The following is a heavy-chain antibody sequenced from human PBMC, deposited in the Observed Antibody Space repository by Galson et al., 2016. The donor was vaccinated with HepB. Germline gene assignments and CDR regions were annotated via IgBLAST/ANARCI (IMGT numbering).Heavy chain of an antibody. Sequence: QSGAEVKKPGESLKISCKSSGYTFTSYWIGWVRQMPGKGLEWMGIIYPGDSYSRYSPSFHGQITISADRFISTAYLQWSSLEASDTAMYYCARLNVMGPTGQVADVFDIWGRGTMVTVSS. D-gene: IGHD1-26*01. V-gene: IGHV5-51*01. J-gene: IGHJ3*02. CDR3: ARLNVMGPTGQVADVFDI. CDR1: GYTFTSYW. CDR2: IYPGDSYS.